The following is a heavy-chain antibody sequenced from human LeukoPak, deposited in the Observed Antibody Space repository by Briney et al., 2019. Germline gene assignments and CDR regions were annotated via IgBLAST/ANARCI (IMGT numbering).Heavy chain of an antibody. D-gene: IGHD3-10*01. CDR2: ISGSGGST. CDR1: VFTFSSYA. J-gene: IGHJ5*02. V-gene: IGHV3-23*01. Sequence: GGSLRLSCAASVFTFSSYAMSWVRQAPGKGLECVSAISGSGGSTYYADSVKGRFTISRDNSKNTLYLQMNSLRAEATAVYYCANARLLWFRELSSWFDPWGQGTLLTVSS. CDR3: ANARLLWFRELSSWFDP.